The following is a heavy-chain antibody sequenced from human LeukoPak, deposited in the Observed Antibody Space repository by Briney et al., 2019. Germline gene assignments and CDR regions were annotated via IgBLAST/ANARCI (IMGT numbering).Heavy chain of an antibody. D-gene: IGHD6-13*01. CDR1: GFTFSSYG. V-gene: IGHV3-33*01. Sequence: GGSLRLSCAASGFTFSSYGMHWVRQAPGKGPEWVAVIWYDGSNKYYAGSVKGRFTISRDNSKNTLYLQMNSLRAEDTAVYYCARDAVYSSSWQYYWGQGTLVTVSS. J-gene: IGHJ4*02. CDR2: IWYDGSNK. CDR3: ARDAVYSSSWQYY.